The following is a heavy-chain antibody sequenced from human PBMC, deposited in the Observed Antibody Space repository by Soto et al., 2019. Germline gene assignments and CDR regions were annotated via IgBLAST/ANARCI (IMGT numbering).Heavy chain of an antibody. J-gene: IGHJ3*02. CDR1: GGTFSSYT. Sequence: ASVKVSCKASGGTFSSYTISWVRQAPGQGLEWMGRIIPILGIANYAQKFQGRVTITADKSTSTAYMELSSLRSEDTAVYYCARSCSGGSCYSGAAFDIWGQGTMVTVSS. V-gene: IGHV1-69*02. CDR2: IIPILGIA. D-gene: IGHD2-15*01. CDR3: ARSCSGGSCYSGAAFDI.